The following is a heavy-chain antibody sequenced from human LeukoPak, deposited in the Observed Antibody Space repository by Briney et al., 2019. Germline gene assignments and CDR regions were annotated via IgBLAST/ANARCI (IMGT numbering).Heavy chain of an antibody. D-gene: IGHD2-21*02. CDR1: GVSISSSSYY. V-gene: IGHV4-39*01. J-gene: IGHJ4*02. CDR2: IYYSGST. CDR3: ARHPQGDGGDYFIDY. Sequence: SETLSLTCTVSGVSISSSSYYWGWIRQPPGKGLEWIVSIYYSGSTYYNPSLKRRVTISVDTSKNQFSLKLSSVTAADTAVYYCARHPQGDGGDYFIDYWGQGTLVTASS.